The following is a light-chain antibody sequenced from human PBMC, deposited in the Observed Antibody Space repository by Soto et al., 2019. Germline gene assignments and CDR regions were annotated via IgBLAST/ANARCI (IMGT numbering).Light chain of an antibody. CDR1: QNVLSNY. Sequence: EIVLTQSPGTLSLSPGARATLSCWASQNVLSNYLAWYQQKPGQAPRLLIYGASTRATGIPDRFGGSGSGTDFTLTISRLEPEDFAAYYCQQYNKWPLITFGQGTRLEIK. J-gene: IGKJ5*01. V-gene: IGKV3-20*01. CDR2: GAS. CDR3: QQYNKWPLIT.